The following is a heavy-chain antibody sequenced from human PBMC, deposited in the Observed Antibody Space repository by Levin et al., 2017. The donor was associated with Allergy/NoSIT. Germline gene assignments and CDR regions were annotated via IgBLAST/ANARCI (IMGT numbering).Heavy chain of an antibody. V-gene: IGHV4-30-2*01. CDR3: ARSVGGDKNWFDP. Sequence: SETLSLTCAVSGGSISSGGYSWSWIRQPPGTGLEWIGYIYHSGSTYYNPSLKSRVTISVDRSKNQFSLKLSSVTAADTAVYYCARSVGGDKNWFDPWGQGTLVTVSS. CDR2: IYHSGST. D-gene: IGHD2-21*02. J-gene: IGHJ5*02. CDR1: GGSISSGGYS.